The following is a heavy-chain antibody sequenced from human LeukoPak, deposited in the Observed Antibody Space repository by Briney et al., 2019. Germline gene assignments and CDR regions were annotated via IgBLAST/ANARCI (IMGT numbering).Heavy chain of an antibody. CDR2: IYYSGST. Sequence: PSETLSLTXTVSGGSISSYYWSWIRQTPGKGLEWIGYIYYSGSTNYNPSLKSRVTISVDTSKNQFSLKLSSVTAADTAVYYCARTPLTPYCGGDCYLNDAFDIWGQGTMVTVSS. J-gene: IGHJ3*02. CDR3: ARTPLTPYCGGDCYLNDAFDI. V-gene: IGHV4-59*01. D-gene: IGHD2-21*01. CDR1: GGSISSYY.